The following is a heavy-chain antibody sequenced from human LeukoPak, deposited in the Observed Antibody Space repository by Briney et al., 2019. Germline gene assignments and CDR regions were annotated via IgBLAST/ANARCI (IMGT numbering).Heavy chain of an antibody. V-gene: IGHV3-7*01. CDR2: VKQDGSEK. CDR3: AKDLMARWELPHYYYYYYMDV. J-gene: IGHJ6*03. Sequence: GGSLRLSCAASGFTFSGYWMSWVRQAPGKGLEWVANVKQDGSEKFYVDSVKGRFTISRDNAKNSLYLQMNSLRAEDTAVYYCAKDLMARWELPHYYYYYYMDVWGKGTTVTVSS. D-gene: IGHD1-26*01. CDR1: GFTFSGYW.